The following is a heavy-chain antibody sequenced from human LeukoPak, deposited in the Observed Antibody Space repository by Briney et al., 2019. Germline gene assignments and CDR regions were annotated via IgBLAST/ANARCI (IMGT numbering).Heavy chain of an antibody. V-gene: IGHV1-18*01. CDR2: ISTFNGNT. CDR1: GYTFTSYG. CDR3: ATSLLPAPLYY. Sequence: PRASVKVSCKASGYTFTSYGISWVRQAPGQGLEWMGWISTFNGNTNYAQKLQGRVTMTTDTSTRTACMELRSLSSDDTAVYYCATSLLPAPLYYWGQGTLVTVSS. D-gene: IGHD3-10*01. J-gene: IGHJ4*02.